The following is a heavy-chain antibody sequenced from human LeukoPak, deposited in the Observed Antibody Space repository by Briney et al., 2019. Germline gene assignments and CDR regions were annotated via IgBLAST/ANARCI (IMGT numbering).Heavy chain of an antibody. V-gene: IGHV3-11*04. J-gene: IGHJ4*02. CDR3: ANVMYYYDSSGYSQGGYYFDY. CDR1: GFTFSDYY. D-gene: IGHD3-22*01. Sequence: GGSLRLSCAASGFTFSDYYMSWIRQAPGKGLEWVSYISSSGSTIYYADSVKGRFTISRDNSKNTLYLQMNSLRAEDTAVYYCANVMYYYDSSGYSQGGYYFDYWGQGTLVTVSS. CDR2: ISSSGSTI.